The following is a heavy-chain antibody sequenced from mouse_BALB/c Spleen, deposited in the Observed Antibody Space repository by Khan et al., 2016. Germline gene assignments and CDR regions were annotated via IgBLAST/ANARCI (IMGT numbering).Heavy chain of an antibody. CDR1: VFNIKDYY. CDR2: IDPENGDT. V-gene: IGHV14-4*02. Sequence: VQLQQPGAELVRSGASVKLSCTASVFNIKDYYMHWVKQRPEQGLEWIGWIDPENGDTEYAPNFQGKATMTADTSSNAAYLQFSSLTSEDSAVYYYNAIYYGSDVYFDYWGQGTTLTVSA. J-gene: IGHJ2*01. D-gene: IGHD1-1*01. CDR3: NAIYYGSDVYFDY.